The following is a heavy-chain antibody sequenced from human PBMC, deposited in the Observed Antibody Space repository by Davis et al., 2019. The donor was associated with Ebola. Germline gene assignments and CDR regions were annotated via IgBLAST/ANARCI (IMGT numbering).Heavy chain of an antibody. CDR3: ARSSGFRLTFDY. D-gene: IGHD4/OR15-4a*01. CDR1: GFTFSSYA. Sequence: GGSLRLSCAASGFTFSSYAMSWIRQAPGKGLEWVSVIYSGGSTYYADSVKGRFSISRGNSKNTMYLQMNSLRAEDTAVYYCARSSGFRLTFDYWGQGTLVTVSS. V-gene: IGHV3-66*01. J-gene: IGHJ4*02. CDR2: IYSGGST.